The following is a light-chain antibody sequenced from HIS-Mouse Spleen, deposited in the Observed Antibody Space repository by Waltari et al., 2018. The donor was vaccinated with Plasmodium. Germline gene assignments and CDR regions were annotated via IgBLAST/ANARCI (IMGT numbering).Light chain of an antibody. J-gene: IGLJ2*01. CDR3: SSYTSSSTLV. Sequence: QSALTQPASVSGSPGQSITISCTGTSSDVGGYNYVSWYQQHPGKAPKLMIYDVSNRPPGVSNRFSGSKSVNTASLTISGLQAEDEADYYCSSYTSSSTLVFGGGTKLTVL. CDR2: DVS. V-gene: IGLV2-14*03. CDR1: SSDVGGYNY.